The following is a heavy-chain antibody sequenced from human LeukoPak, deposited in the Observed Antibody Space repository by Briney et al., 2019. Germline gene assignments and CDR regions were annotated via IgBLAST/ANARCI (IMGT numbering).Heavy chain of an antibody. V-gene: IGHV4-38-2*02. D-gene: IGHD2-2*02. J-gene: IGHJ4*02. CDR3: AREAEYIVVVPAAIGY. Sequence: SETLSLTCTVSGYSISSGYYWGWIRPPPGKGLEWIGSIYHSGSTYYNPSLKSRVTISVDTSKNPFSLKLSSVTAADTAVYYCAREAEYIVVVPAAIGYWGQGTLVTVSS. CDR1: GYSISSGYY. CDR2: IYHSGST.